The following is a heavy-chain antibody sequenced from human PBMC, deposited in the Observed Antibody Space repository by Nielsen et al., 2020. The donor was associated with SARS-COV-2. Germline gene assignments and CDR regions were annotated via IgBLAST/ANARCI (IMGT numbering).Heavy chain of an antibody. D-gene: IGHD2-15*01. J-gene: IGHJ6*02. CDR1: GFTFSNAW. Sequence: GGSLRLSCAASGFTFSNAWMSWVRQAPGKGLEWVGRIKSKTDGGTTDYAAPVKGRFTISRDDSKNTLYLQMNSLKTEDTAVYYCTTVSGCSGGSCYYDYYYYGMDVWGQGTTVTVSS. CDR2: IKSKTDGGTT. CDR3: TTVSGCSGGSCYYDYYYYGMDV. V-gene: IGHV3-15*01.